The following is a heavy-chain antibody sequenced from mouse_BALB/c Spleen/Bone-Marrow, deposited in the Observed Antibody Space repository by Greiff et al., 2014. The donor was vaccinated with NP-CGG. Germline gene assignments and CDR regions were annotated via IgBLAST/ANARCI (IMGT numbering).Heavy chain of an antibody. Sequence: EVKLMESGGVLVQPGGSLKLSCAASGFTFSSYDMSWVRQTPDKRLELVATINTNGGTTYYPDSVKGRFTISRDNAKSTLYLQMSSLKSADTATYYCARNRYDWFAYWGQGTLVTVSA. V-gene: IGHV5-6-3*01. CDR1: GFTFSSYD. D-gene: IGHD2-14*01. CDR2: INTNGGTT. CDR3: ARNRYDWFAY. J-gene: IGHJ3*01.